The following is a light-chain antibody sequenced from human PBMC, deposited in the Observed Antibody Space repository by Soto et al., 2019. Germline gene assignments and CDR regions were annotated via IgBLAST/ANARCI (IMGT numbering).Light chain of an antibody. V-gene: IGLV1-51*01. CDR3: GTWDSSLSGGV. CDR1: SSNIGNNY. Sequence: QSVLTQPPSVSAAPGQKVTISCSGSSSNIGNNYVSWNQQLPGTAPKLLIYDNNKRPSGIPDRFSGSKSGTSATLGITGLQTGDEADYYCGTWDSSLSGGVFGGGTKLTVL. CDR2: DNN. J-gene: IGLJ2*01.